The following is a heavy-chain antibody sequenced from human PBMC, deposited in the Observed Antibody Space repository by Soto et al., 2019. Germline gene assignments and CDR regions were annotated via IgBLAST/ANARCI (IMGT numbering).Heavy chain of an antibody. CDR3: ARGGADTYYYDSSGYYYHY. V-gene: IGHV4-30-4*01. Sequence: SETLSPTCTVSGGSISSGDYYWSWIRQPPGKGLEWIGYIYYSGSTYYNPSLKSRVTISVDTSKNQFSLKLSSVTAADTAVYYCARGGADTYYYDSSGYYYHYWGQGTLVTVSS. J-gene: IGHJ4*02. D-gene: IGHD3-22*01. CDR2: IYYSGST. CDR1: GGSISSGDYY.